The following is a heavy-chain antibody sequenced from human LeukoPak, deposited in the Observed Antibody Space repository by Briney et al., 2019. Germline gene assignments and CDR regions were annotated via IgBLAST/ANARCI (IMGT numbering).Heavy chain of an antibody. CDR3: ARLSIYGSGSYPHAEGMDV. J-gene: IGHJ6*02. D-gene: IGHD3-10*01. CDR2: GYPGASDT. V-gene: IGHV5-51*01. Sequence: GESLKISCMGSGYSFTSYWIGWVRQMPGKGLEWMGIGYPGASDTRYSPSFQGQVTISADKSISTAYLQSSSLKASDTAMYYCARLSIYGSGSYPHAEGMDVWGQGTTVTVSS. CDR1: GYSFTSYW.